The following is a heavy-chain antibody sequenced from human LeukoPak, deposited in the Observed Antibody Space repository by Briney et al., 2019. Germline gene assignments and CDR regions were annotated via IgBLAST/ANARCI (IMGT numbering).Heavy chain of an antibody. J-gene: IGHJ4*02. CDR1: GGSFSGYY. V-gene: IGHV4-34*01. CDR2: IKYGGTT. D-gene: IGHD5-12*01. CDR3: ARLGTYSGNLFDN. Sequence: SETLSLTCAVYGGSFSGYYWVWVRQPSGKGLEWTGSIKYGGTTFYSSSLQSRITLSMDASKNQFSLRLTSVTAADTAVYYCARLGTYSGNLFDNWGQGTLVTVSS.